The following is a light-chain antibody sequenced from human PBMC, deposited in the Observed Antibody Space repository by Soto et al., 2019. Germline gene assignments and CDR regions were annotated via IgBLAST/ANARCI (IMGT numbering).Light chain of an antibody. Sequence: EIQMTQSASTLSASVGDRVTITCRASQSLSGWLAWYQQKPGKAPKLLIYDTSSLKSGVPSRFSGSGSGTEFSLSISSLQPDDFATYYCQHYNSYSRTFGQGTKVDIK. CDR2: DTS. CDR1: QSLSGW. J-gene: IGKJ1*01. V-gene: IGKV1-5*01. CDR3: QHYNSYSRT.